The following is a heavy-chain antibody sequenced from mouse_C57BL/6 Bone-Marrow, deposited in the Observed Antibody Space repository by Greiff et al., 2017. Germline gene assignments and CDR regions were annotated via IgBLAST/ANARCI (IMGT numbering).Heavy chain of an antibody. CDR2: ISNLAYSI. Sequence: DVKLVESGGGLVQPGGSLKLSCAASGFTFSDYGMAWVRQAPRKGPEWVALISNLAYSIYYADTVTGRFTISRENAKTTLYLKMSSLRSEDTAMYYCARQVGQGFDYWGKGTTLTVSS. J-gene: IGHJ2*01. D-gene: IGHD3-3*01. CDR3: ARQVGQGFDY. V-gene: IGHV5-15*01. CDR1: GFTFSDYG.